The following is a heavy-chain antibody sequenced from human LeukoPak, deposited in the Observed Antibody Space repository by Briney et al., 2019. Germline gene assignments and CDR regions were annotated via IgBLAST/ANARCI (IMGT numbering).Heavy chain of an antibody. V-gene: IGHV3-7*01. CDR3: AKLGARQMLEY. J-gene: IGHJ4*02. D-gene: IGHD4-17*01. CDR1: EFTFSSYW. CDR2: IKQDGGQI. Sequence: GGSLRLSCAASEFTFSSYWMSWVRQAPGKGLEWVANIKQDGGQIYYLESVKGRFTASRDNAKNSLYLQMNSLRAEDTAVYYCAKLGARQMLEYWGQGTLVTVSS.